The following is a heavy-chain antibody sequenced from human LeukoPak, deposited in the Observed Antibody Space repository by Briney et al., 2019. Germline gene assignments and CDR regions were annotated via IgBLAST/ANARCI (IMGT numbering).Heavy chain of an antibody. Sequence: PGGSLRLSCAASGFTVSTHYMTWVRQAPGKGLEWVSVILSGGITYYADSVKGRFTISRDNSKNTLYLQMNNLRAEDTAVYYCARDPHSSGYFDPWGQGTLVTVSS. D-gene: IGHD3-22*01. J-gene: IGHJ5*02. CDR1: GFTVSTHY. CDR3: ARDPHSSGYFDP. V-gene: IGHV3-53*01. CDR2: ILSGGIT.